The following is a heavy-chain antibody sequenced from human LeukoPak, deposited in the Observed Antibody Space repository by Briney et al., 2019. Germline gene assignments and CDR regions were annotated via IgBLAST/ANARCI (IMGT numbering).Heavy chain of an antibody. V-gene: IGHV1-46*01. CDR1: GYTFTGYY. CDR3: ARGRGVGYYVDY. Sequence: ASVKVSCKASGYTFTGYYMHWVRQAPGQGLEWMGIISPSGSSTTYAQRFQGRVTMTRDMSTTTVYMELSSLRSEDTAVYYCARGRGVGYYVDYWGQGTLVTVSS. CDR2: ISPSGSST. D-gene: IGHD3-22*01. J-gene: IGHJ4*02.